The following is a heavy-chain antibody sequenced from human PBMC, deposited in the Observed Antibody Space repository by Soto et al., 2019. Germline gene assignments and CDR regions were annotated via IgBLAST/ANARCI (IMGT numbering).Heavy chain of an antibody. J-gene: IGHJ4*02. V-gene: IGHV1-18*01. CDR2: ISAYNGNT. D-gene: IGHD2-15*01. CDR3: ARDDVRLPETQINIVVVVAATGLFDY. Sequence: ASVKVSCKASGYTFTSYGISWVRQAPGQGLEWMGWISAYNGNTNYAQKLQGRVTMTPDTSTSTAYMELRSLRSDDTAVYYCARDDVRLPETQINIVVVVAATGLFDYWGQGTLVTVSS. CDR1: GYTFTSYG.